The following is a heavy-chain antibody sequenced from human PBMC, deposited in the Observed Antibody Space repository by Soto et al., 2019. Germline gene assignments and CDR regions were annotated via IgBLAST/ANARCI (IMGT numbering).Heavy chain of an antibody. Sequence: PSQTLSLTCAISGDSVSSNSAAWNWIRQSPSRGLEWLGRTYYRSKWYNDYAVSVKSRITINPDTSKNQFSLQLNSVTPEDTAVYYCAGSIAYFYYYYYGMDVWGQGTTVTVS. V-gene: IGHV6-1*01. J-gene: IGHJ6*02. CDR2: TYYRSKWYN. CDR1: GDSVSSNSAA. CDR3: AGSIAYFYYYYYGMDV. D-gene: IGHD6-6*01.